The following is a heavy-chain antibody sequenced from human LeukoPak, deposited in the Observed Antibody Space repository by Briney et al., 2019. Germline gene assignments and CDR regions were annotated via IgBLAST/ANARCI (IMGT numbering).Heavy chain of an antibody. CDR2: ISWNSGSI. Sequence: PGRSLRLSCAASGFTFDDYAMHWVRQAPGKGLEWASGISWNSGSIGYADSVKGRFTISRDNAKNSLYLQMNSLRAEDTALYYCAKALLPDVDTAMVIDYWGQGTLVTVSS. CDR3: AKALLPDVDTAMVIDY. J-gene: IGHJ4*02. D-gene: IGHD5-18*01. V-gene: IGHV3-9*01. CDR1: GFTFDDYA.